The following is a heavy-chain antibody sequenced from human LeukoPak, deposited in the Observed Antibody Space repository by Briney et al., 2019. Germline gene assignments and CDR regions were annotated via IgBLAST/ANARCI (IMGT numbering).Heavy chain of an antibody. CDR1: GFTVSSNY. CDR3: ARTRVVVTADDAFDI. Sequence: GGSLRLSCAASGFTVSSNYMNWVRQAPGKGLEWVSLIYSGGSTYYADSVKGRFTISRDNSKNTLYLQMNSLRAEDTAVYYCARTRVVVTADDAFDIWGHGTMVTVSS. D-gene: IGHD2-21*02. J-gene: IGHJ3*02. V-gene: IGHV3-53*01. CDR2: IYSGGST.